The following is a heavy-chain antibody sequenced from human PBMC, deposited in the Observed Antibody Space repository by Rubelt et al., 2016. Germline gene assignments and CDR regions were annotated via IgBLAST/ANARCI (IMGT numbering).Heavy chain of an antibody. CDR1: TFSSYA. J-gene: IGHJ4*02. V-gene: IGHV3-30*04. CDR3: AKAARLNWKYGAAPFDY. Sequence: TFSSYAMHWVRQAPGKGLEWVAVISYDGSNRYYADSVKGRFTISRDNSKNTLYLQMNSLRAEDPAVYYCAKAARLNWKYGAAPFDYWGQGTLVTVSS. CDR2: ISYDGSNR. D-gene: IGHD1-7*01.